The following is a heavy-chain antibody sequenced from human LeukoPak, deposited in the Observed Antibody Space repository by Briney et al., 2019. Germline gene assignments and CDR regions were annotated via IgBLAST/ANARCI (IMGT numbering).Heavy chain of an antibody. D-gene: IGHD3-10*01. V-gene: IGHV4-38-2*02. J-gene: IGHJ4*02. Sequence: PSETLSLTCTVSGYSISSGYYWGWIRQPPGKGLEWIGSIYHSGSTYYNPSLKSRVTISVDTSKNQFSLELSSVTAADTAVYYCASIKLWFGELFGYWGQGTLVTVSS. CDR1: GYSISSGYY. CDR2: IYHSGST. CDR3: ASIKLWFGELFGY.